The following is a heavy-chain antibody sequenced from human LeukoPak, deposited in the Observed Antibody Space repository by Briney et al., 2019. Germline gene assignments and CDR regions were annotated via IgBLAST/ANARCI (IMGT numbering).Heavy chain of an antibody. D-gene: IGHD6-25*01. Sequence: PGGSLRLSCAVSGLTFSDYWMSWVRQAPGKGLEWVAYINEDGSAKFYVDSVKGRFTISRDNAKNLVYLQINSLRAEDTALYYCARGLHGGLDYWGQGTLVSVSS. J-gene: IGHJ4*02. V-gene: IGHV3-7*02. CDR2: INEDGSAK. CDR1: GLTFSDYW. CDR3: ARGLHGGLDY.